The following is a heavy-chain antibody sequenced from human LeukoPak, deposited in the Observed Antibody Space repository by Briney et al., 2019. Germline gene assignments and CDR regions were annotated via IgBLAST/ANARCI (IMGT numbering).Heavy chain of an antibody. J-gene: IGHJ4*02. CDR1: GDSISSGGYY. Sequence: SETLSLTCTVSGDSISSGGYYWSWIRQHPGKGLEWIGYIYYSGSTDYNPSLKSRVTISVDTSKNQFSLKLSSVTAADTAVYYCARRSSSSYFDYWGQGTLVTVSS. D-gene: IGHD6-6*01. CDR3: ARRSSSSYFDY. CDR2: IYYSGST. V-gene: IGHV4-31*03.